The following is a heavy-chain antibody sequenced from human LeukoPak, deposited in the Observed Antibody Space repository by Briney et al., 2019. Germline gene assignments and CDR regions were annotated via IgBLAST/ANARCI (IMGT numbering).Heavy chain of an antibody. D-gene: IGHD2-8*02. CDR3: ARAGSYQGAVYI. V-gene: IGHV4-34*01. J-gene: IGHJ3*02. Sequence: PSETLSLTCAGYGGTFSGYYWGWLRQPPGKGLEWIGEINHSGSTNYNPSLKSRVTISVGTSKNQFSLKLSSVTAADTAVYYCARAGSYQGAVYIWGQGTMVTVSS. CDR2: INHSGST. CDR1: GGTFSGYY.